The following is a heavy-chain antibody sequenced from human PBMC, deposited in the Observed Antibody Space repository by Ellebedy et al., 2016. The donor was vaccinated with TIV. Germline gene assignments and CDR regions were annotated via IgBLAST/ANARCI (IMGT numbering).Heavy chain of an antibody. Sequence: PGGSLRLSCVASGFNLSDYWMSWVRQAPGKGLEWVANINQEGSEKHFADSVKGRFTVSRDNAKTALYVQMNSLRVDDTAVYYCARGSPGWAEADYWGRGTLVTVSS. CDR2: INQEGSEK. V-gene: IGHV3-7*01. J-gene: IGHJ4*02. CDR1: GFNLSDYW. D-gene: IGHD5-24*01. CDR3: ARGSPGWAEADY.